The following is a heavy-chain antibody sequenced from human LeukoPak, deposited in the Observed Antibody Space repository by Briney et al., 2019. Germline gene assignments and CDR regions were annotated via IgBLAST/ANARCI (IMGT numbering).Heavy chain of an antibody. CDR1: RFTFSSYA. CDR3: ATYPPQWLVRGIDY. Sequence: GGSLRLSCAASRFTFSSYAMSWVRQAPGKGLEWVSAISGSGGSTYYADSVKGRFTISRDNSKNTLYLQMNSLRAEDTAVYYCATYPPQWLVRGIDYWGQGTLVTVSS. V-gene: IGHV3-23*01. J-gene: IGHJ4*02. CDR2: ISGSGGST. D-gene: IGHD6-19*01.